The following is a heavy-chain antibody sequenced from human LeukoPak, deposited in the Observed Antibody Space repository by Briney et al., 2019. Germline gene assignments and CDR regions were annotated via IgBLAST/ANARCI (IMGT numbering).Heavy chain of an antibody. CDR3: ARDPYCGGDCYSGYGALGI. CDR1: GFTFSIW. J-gene: IGHJ3*02. CDR2: IKQDGSEE. V-gene: IGHV3-7*01. D-gene: IGHD2-21*02. Sequence: PGGSLRLSCAASGFTFSIWMTWVRQAPGKGLEWVANIKQDGSEEQYADSVKGRFTISRDSAKNSLYLQMNSLRAEDTAVYFCARDPYCGGDCYSGYGALGIWGQGTMVTVSS.